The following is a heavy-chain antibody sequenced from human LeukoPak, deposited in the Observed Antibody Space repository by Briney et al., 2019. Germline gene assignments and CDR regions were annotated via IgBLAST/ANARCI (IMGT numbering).Heavy chain of an antibody. J-gene: IGHJ4*02. V-gene: IGHV3-7*01. CDR1: GFIFGSNW. D-gene: IGHD2-2*01. Sequence: GGSLRLSCAASGFIFGSNWMSWVRQAPGKGLEWVASIKKDGSGEYYADSVKGRFTISRDNAKNSLYLQMNSLRAEDTAVYYCAREGSTSCYDYWGQGTLVTVSS. CDR2: IKKDGSGE. CDR3: AREGSTSCYDY.